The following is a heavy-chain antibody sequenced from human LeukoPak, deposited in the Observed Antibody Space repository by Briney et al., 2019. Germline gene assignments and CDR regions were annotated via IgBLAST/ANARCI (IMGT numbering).Heavy chain of an antibody. V-gene: IGHV3-23*01. Sequence: GGSLRLSCAASGFTFNSYAMSWVRQAPGKGLEWVSAISGSGGSTYYADSVKGRFTISRDNSKNTLYLQMNSLRAEDTAVYYCARTGYSSGWFVYYFDYWGQGTLVTVSS. CDR1: GFTFNSYA. CDR2: ISGSGGST. CDR3: ARTGYSSGWFVYYFDY. J-gene: IGHJ4*02. D-gene: IGHD6-19*01.